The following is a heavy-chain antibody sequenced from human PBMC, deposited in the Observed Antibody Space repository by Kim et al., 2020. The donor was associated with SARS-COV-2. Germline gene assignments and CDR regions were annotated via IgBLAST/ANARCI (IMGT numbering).Heavy chain of an antibody. Sequence: GGSLRLSCAASGFTFSSYGMHWVRQAPGKGLEWVAVIWYDGSNKYYADSVKGRFTISRDNSKNTLYLQMNSLRAEDTAVYYCARDPGYSSSWYQGPPRYGMDVWGQGTTVTVSS. D-gene: IGHD6-13*01. CDR2: IWYDGSNK. CDR3: ARDPGYSSSWYQGPPRYGMDV. V-gene: IGHV3-33*01. CDR1: GFTFSSYG. J-gene: IGHJ6*02.